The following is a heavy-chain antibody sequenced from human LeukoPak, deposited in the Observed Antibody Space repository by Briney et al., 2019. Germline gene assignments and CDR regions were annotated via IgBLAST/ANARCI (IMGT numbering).Heavy chain of an antibody. CDR3: ARVLAAAGTDY. CDR2: IYYSGST. CDR1: GGSISSGGYY. Sequence: SQTLSLTCTVSGGSISSGGYYWSWIRQHPGKGLGWIGYIYYSGSTYYNPSLKSRVTISVVTSKNQFSLKLSSVTAAETAVDYCARVLAAAGTDYWGQGTLVTVSS. V-gene: IGHV4-31*03. J-gene: IGHJ4*02. D-gene: IGHD6-13*01.